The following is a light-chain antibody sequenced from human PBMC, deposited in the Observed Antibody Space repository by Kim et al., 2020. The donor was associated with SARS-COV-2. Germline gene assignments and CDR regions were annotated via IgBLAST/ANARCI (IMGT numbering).Light chain of an antibody. CDR2: LNSDGSH. J-gene: IGLJ3*02. CDR3: QTWGTGIHWV. V-gene: IGLV4-69*01. CDR1: SGHSSYA. Sequence: QLVLTQSPSASASLGASVKLTCTLSSGHSSYAIAWHQQQLEKGPRYLMKLNSDGSHSKGDGIPDRFSGSSSGAERYLTISSLQSEDEADYYCQTWGTGIHWVFGGGTQLTVL.